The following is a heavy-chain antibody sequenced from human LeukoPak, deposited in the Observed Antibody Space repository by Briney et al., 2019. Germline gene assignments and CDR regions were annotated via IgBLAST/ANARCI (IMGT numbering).Heavy chain of an antibody. J-gene: IGHJ4*02. V-gene: IGHV4-34*01. CDR1: GGSFSGYY. Sequence: SETLSLTCAVYGGSFSGYYWSWIRQPPGKGLEWIGEINHSGSTNYNPSLKSRVTISVDTSKNQFSLKLSSVTAADTAVYYCARGVWQRPGSSGHDYWGQGTLVTVSS. CDR2: INHSGST. CDR3: ARGVWQRPGSSGHDY. D-gene: IGHD6-6*01.